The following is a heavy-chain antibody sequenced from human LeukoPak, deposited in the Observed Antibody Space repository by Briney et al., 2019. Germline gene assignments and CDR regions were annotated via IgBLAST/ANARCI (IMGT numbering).Heavy chain of an antibody. V-gene: IGHV4-34*01. CDR2: INHSGST. J-gene: IGHJ4*02. CDR1: GGSFSGYY. CDR3: SRRRGGSSYFDF. D-gene: IGHD2-15*01. Sequence: SETLSLTCAVYGGSFSGYYWSWIRQPPGKGLEWIGEINHSGSTNYNPSLKSRVTISVDTSKNQFSLILSSVTAADTAVYYCSRRRGGSSYFDFWGQGTLVTVSS.